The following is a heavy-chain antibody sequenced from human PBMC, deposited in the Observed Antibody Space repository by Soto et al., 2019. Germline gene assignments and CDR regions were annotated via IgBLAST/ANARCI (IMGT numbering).Heavy chain of an antibody. CDR3: ARGLISGSHYSGGWYYFDS. J-gene: IGHJ4*02. V-gene: IGHV4-34*01. CDR2: INHSGST. CDR1: GGSFSGYY. D-gene: IGHD1-26*01. Sequence: SETLSLTCAVYGGSFSGYYWSWIRQPPGKGLEWIGEINHSGSTNYNPSLKSRVTISVHTSNSQFSLELSSVTAADTAVYYCARGLISGSHYSGGWYYFDSWGQGTQVTVSS.